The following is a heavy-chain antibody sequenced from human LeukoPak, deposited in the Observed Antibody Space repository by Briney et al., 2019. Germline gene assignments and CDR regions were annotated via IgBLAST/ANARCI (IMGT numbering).Heavy chain of an antibody. V-gene: IGHV4-59*11. J-gene: IGHJ4*02. D-gene: IGHD4/OR15-4a*01. Sequence: SETLSLTCTVSGGAISSHYCAWLRQPPRKGLEWIGWMFFTGDTNYNPSLKRRVTISVDHSKNQFSLKLTSLTAADTDVYYCAKEGNDDDANSIDYWGQRTLVTVSS. CDR2: MFFTGDT. CDR1: GGAISSHY. CDR3: AKEGNDDDANSIDY.